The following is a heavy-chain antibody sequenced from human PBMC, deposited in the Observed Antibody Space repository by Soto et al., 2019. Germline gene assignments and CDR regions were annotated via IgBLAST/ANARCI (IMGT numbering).Heavy chain of an antibody. CDR2: IYWDDDK. CDR3: AHRSLSSGTYWDGGYFDY. CDR1: GFSLSTNGVG. V-gene: IGHV2-5*02. D-gene: IGHD1-26*01. J-gene: IGHJ4*02. Sequence: QITLKESGPTLVKPTQTLTLTCTFSGFSLSTNGVGVGWIRQPPGKALEWLVLIYWDDDKRYSPSLRNRLTITKDTSNNQVVLTLTNLDPVDTATYYCAHRSLSSGTYWDGGYFDYWGQGMLVTVSS.